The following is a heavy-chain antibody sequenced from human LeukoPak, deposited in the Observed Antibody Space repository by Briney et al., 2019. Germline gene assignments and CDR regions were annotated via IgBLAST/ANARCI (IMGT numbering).Heavy chain of an antibody. CDR2: MNPNSGNT. D-gene: IGHD3-3*01. Sequence: GASVKVSCKASGYTFTSYDINWVRQATGQGPERMGWMNPNSGNTGYAQKFQGRDTITRNTSISTAYMELSSLRSEDTAVYYCARGNYHSYPVGVVITGLYYYYYMDVWGKGTTVTVSS. J-gene: IGHJ6*03. CDR3: ARGNYHSYPVGVVITGLYYYYYMDV. V-gene: IGHV1-8*03. CDR1: GYTFTSYD.